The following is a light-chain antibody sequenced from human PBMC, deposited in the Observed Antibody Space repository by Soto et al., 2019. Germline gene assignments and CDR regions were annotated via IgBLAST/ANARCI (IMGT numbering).Light chain of an antibody. CDR1: KSINTC. CDR2: GAS. Sequence: DMQMTHTPSTLSASVGDRFTITCRASKSINTCLSWYQQKPGKAPKLLIYGASSLESGVSSRFSGSGSGTEFSLTISSVQRDDFATYFCQQYNGHFGQGTX. V-gene: IGKV1-5*01. CDR3: QQYNGH. J-gene: IGKJ2*01.